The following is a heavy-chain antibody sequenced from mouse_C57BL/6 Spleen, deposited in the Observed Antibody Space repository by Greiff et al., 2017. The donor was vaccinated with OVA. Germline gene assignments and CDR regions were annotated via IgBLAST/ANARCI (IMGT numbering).Heavy chain of an antibody. V-gene: IGHV1-69*01. CDR1: GYTFTSYW. Sequence: VQLQQPGAELVMPGASVKLSCKASGYTFTSYWMHWVKQRPGQGLEWIGEIDPSDSYTNYNQKFKGKSTLTVDKASSTAYMQLSSLTSEDSAVYYCARSEITTAYYFDYWGQGTTLTVSS. J-gene: IGHJ2*01. CDR2: IDPSDSYT. D-gene: IGHD1-2*01. CDR3: ARSEITTAYYFDY.